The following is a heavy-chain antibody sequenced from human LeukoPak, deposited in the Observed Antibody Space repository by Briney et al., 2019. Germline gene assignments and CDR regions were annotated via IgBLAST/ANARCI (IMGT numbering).Heavy chain of an antibody. CDR3: ARVDCSSTTCTYYYYGLDV. CDR2: ISYDGSNK. J-gene: IGHJ6*02. V-gene: IGHV3-30-3*01. Sequence: GGSLRLSCAASGFIFSSYAMDWVRQAPGKGLEWVAVISYDGSNKYYAHSVKGRFTISRDNSKDTLYLQMNSLRAEDTAVYYCARVDCSSTTCTYYYYGLDVWGQGTTVTVSS. CDR1: GFIFSSYA. D-gene: IGHD2-2*01.